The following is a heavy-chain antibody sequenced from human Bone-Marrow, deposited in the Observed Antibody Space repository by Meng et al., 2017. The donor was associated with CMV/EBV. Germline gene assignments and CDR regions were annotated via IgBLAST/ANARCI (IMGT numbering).Heavy chain of an antibody. CDR1: GDSFSNYF. Sequence: SQTLSLTCAVYGDSFSNYFWNWVRQPPGKGLEWIGEISNKASTNYNPSLKSRVTMSVDTSKNQFSLKLTSVTAADTAVYYCARSNYCNTIPCSLLRADYYYGLDVWGQGTTVTVSS. CDR3: ARSNYCNTIPCSLLRADYYYGLDV. V-gene: IGHV4-34*01. CDR2: ISNKAST. D-gene: IGHD2/OR15-2a*01. J-gene: IGHJ6*02.